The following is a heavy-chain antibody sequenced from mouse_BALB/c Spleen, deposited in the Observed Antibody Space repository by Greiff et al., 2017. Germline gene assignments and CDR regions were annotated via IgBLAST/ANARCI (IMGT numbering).Heavy chain of an antibody. CDR1: GYTFTSYW. CDR2: INPSTGYT. D-gene: IGHD4-1*01. J-gene: IGHJ2*01. V-gene: IGHV1-7*01. Sequence: QVQLKQSGAELAKPGASVKMSCKASGYTFTSYWMHWVKQRPGQGLEWIGYINPSTGYTEYNQKFKDKATLTADKSSSTAYMQLSSLTSEDSAVYYCARFRSPGTGDYWGQGTTLTVSS. CDR3: ARFRSPGTGDY.